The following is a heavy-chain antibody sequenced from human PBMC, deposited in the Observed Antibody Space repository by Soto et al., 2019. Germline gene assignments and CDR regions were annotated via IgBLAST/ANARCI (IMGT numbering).Heavy chain of an antibody. CDR1: GFTFSSYS. J-gene: IGHJ4*02. CDR2: ISSSSSYI. CDR3: ARDRKWLRLPGYYFDY. V-gene: IGHV3-21*01. Sequence: EVQLVESGGGLVKPGGSLRLSCAASGFTFSSYSMNWVRQAPGKGLEWVSSISSSSSYIYYADSVKGRFTISRDNAKNSLYLKMNSLRAEDTAVYYCARDRKWLRLPGYYFDYWGQGTLVTVSS. D-gene: IGHD5-12*01.